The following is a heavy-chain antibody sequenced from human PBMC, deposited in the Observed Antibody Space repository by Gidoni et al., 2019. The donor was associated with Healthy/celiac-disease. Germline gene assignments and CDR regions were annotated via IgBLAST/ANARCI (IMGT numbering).Heavy chain of an antibody. V-gene: IGHV4-59*01. CDR3: ARERYYDYVWGSYRLYGMDV. J-gene: IGHJ6*02. CDR1: GGSISSYY. CDR2: IYYSGST. D-gene: IGHD3-16*02. Sequence: QVQLQESGPGLVKPSETLSLTCTVSGGSISSYYWSWIRQPPGKGLEWIGYIYYSGSTNYNPPLKSRVTISVDTSKNQFSLKLSSVTAADTAVYDCARERYYDYVWGSYRLYGMDVWGQGTTVTVSS.